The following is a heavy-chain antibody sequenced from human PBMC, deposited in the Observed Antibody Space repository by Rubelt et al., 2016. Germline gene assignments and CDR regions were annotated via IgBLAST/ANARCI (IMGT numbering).Heavy chain of an antibody. CDR2: IQKDGSEK. CDR1: GFTFNSYW. V-gene: IGHV3-7*01. J-gene: IGHJ6*02. Sequence: GGSLRLSCAASGFTFNSYWMTWVRQAPGKGLEWLANIQKDGSEKYYVDSVKGRFTIFRDNAKNSLYLEMNSLRAEDSGLYYCAKDLVQGGDSYYHGMEGWGQGTTVSVS. CDR3: AKDLVQGGDSYYHGMEG. D-gene: IGHD2-21*01.